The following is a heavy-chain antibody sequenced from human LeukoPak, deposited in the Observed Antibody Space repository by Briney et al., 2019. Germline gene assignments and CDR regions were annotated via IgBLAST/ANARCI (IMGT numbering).Heavy chain of an antibody. D-gene: IGHD5-24*01. Sequence: PSETLSLTCTVSGGSISSYYWSWIRQPPGKGLEWIGYIYYSGSTNYNPSLKSRVTISVDTSKNQFSLKLSSVTAADTAVYYCARDGDGYPFDYWGQGTLVTVSS. CDR3: ARDGDGYPFDY. V-gene: IGHV4-59*01. CDR1: GGSISSYY. J-gene: IGHJ4*02. CDR2: IYYSGST.